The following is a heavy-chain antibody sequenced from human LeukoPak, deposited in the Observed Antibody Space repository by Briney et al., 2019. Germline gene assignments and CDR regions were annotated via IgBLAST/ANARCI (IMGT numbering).Heavy chain of an antibody. CDR2: ISGSGGST. CDR3: VPGSSDY. J-gene: IGHJ4*02. V-gene: IGHV3-23*01. Sequence: GGSLRLSCAASGFTFSSNAMSWVRQAPGKGLEWVSAISGSGGSTYYADSVKGRFTISKDKSKNTLYLQMNSLRAEDTAVYYCVPGSSDYWGQGTLVTVSS. D-gene: IGHD6-19*01. CDR1: GFTFSSNA.